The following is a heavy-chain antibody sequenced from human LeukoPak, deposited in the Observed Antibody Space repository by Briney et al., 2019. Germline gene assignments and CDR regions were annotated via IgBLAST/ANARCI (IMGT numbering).Heavy chain of an antibody. Sequence: SETLSLTCAVYGGSFSGYYWSWIRQPPGKGLEWIGEINHSGSTNYNPTLKSRVTISGDTSKTQFALKLSSVTAADTAVYDCAGGAAIYDCIGGSYRQAPRLDYWGQGTLVTVSS. D-gene: IGHD3-16*02. CDR1: GGSFSGYY. V-gene: IGHV4-34*01. CDR2: INHSGST. J-gene: IGHJ4*02. CDR3: AGGAAIYDCIGGSYRQAPRLDY.